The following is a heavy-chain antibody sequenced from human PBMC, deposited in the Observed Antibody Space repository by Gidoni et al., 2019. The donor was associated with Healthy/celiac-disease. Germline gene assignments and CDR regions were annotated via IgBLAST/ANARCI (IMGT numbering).Heavy chain of an antibody. D-gene: IGHD3-3*01. J-gene: IGHJ4*02. CDR3: AIDRGFTIFGVVPGPSDFDY. V-gene: IGHV1-18*01. CDR2: ISADNGNT. CDR1: GYTFTSYG. Sequence: QVQLVQSGAEVKKPGASVKVSCKASGYTFTSYGISWVRQAPGQGLEGMGWISADNGNTNYAQKLQGRVTMTTDTSTSTAYMELRSLRSDDTAVYYCAIDRGFTIFGVVPGPSDFDYWGQGTLVTVSS.